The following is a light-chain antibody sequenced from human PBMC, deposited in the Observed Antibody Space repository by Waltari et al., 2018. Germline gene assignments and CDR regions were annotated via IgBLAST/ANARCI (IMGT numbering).Light chain of an antibody. J-gene: IGKJ1*01. Sequence: DIQMTQSPSSLSASVGDRVTITCRASHTISSYLNWYQQKPGKAPNLLIHAASNLQSGVPSRFSGSGSGTDFTLIISSLQPEDSATYYCQQSYRTPRTFGQGTKVEIK. V-gene: IGKV1-39*01. CDR1: HTISSY. CDR3: QQSYRTPRT. CDR2: AAS.